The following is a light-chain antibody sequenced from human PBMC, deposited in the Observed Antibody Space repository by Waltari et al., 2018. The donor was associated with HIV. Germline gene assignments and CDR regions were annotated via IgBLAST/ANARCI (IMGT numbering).Light chain of an antibody. CDR1: SSDVGRYNL. V-gene: IGLV2-23*02. Sequence: QSALTQPASVSGSPGQSITISCTGTSSDVGRYNLVSWYQQHPGKAPKLMIYEVSKRPSGVSNRFSGSKSGNTASLTISGLQAEDEADYYCCSYAGSSTVFGGGTKLTVL. J-gene: IGLJ2*01. CDR3: CSYAGSSTV. CDR2: EVS.